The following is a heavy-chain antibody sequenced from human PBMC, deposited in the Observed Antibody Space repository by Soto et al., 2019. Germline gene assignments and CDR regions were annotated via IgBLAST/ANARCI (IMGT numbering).Heavy chain of an antibody. CDR2: IHDSGTL. J-gene: IGHJ4*02. Sequence: TLSLTCTVSGGSISSGDYYWSWIRQPPGKGLEWIGYIHDSGTLYYNPSLKSRVTISVDTSKNQFSLKLSSVTAADTAVYYCARDPISFGPSWGQGILLTISS. CDR3: ARDPISFGPS. CDR1: GGSISSGDYY. D-gene: IGHD3-10*01. V-gene: IGHV4-30-4*01.